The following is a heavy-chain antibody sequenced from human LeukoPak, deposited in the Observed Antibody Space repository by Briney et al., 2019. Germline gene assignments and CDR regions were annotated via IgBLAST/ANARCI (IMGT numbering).Heavy chain of an antibody. CDR2: IWYDGSNK. CDR3: ARWRSSGYLLDY. V-gene: IGHV3-33*01. J-gene: IGHJ4*02. CDR1: GFTFSSYG. D-gene: IGHD3-22*01. Sequence: GRSLRLSCAASGFTFSSYGMHWVRQAPGKGLEWVAVIWYDGSNKYYADSVKGRFTISRDNSKNTLYLQMNSLRAEDTAVYYWARWRSSGYLLDYWGQGTLVTVSS.